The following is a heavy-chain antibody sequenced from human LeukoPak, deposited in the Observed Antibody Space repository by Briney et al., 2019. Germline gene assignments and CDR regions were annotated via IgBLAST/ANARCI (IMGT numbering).Heavy chain of an antibody. CDR1: GLTFSSHW. CDR3: ARDTSAWRYGMDV. CDR2: IKQDGSEK. D-gene: IGHD6-19*01. J-gene: IGHJ6*02. V-gene: IGHV3-7*01. Sequence: GGSLRLSCEASGLTFSSHWMSWVRQAPGKGLEWVAIIKQDGSEKDYVHSVTGRFTISRDNAKNSLYLQMNSLRDEDTAVYYCARDTSAWRYGMDVWGQGTTVTVSS.